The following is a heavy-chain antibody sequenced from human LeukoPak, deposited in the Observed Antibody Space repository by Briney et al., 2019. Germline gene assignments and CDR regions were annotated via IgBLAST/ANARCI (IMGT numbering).Heavy chain of an antibody. CDR3: ATSQTTSGRYGNAFDI. J-gene: IGHJ3*02. V-gene: IGHV3-7*01. CDR2: IKQDGSEK. Sequence: GRSLRLLCTSSELTFSSYWMSWVRQAPGKGLEWGANIKQDGSEKYYVDSLKGGFTISRDNAKNSLHLQMNSLRAGDTAVYYCATSQTTSGRYGNAFDIWGQGTMVTVSS. CDR1: ELTFSSYW. D-gene: IGHD6-19*01.